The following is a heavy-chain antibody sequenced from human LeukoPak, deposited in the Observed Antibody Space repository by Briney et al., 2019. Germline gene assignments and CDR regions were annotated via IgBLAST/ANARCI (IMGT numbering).Heavy chain of an antibody. CDR3: AKDAQRGFDYSNSLDN. V-gene: IGHV3-33*06. CDR2: KWSDASNR. D-gene: IGHD4-11*01. CDR1: GFTFSQYG. J-gene: IGHJ4*02. Sequence: GGALRLPCATSGFTFSQYGMHWVRQAPGKGRVGVGEKWSDASNRYYRDPVKGPFTISRENFQSTVYLQMNSLRAEDTAVYYCAKDAQRGFDYSNSLDNWGQGTLVTVSS.